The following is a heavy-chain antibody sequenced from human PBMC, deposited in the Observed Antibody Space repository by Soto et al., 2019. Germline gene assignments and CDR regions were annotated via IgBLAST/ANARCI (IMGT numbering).Heavy chain of an antibody. Sequence: QLVESGGGLVQPGGSLRLSCVASGFSFDDFAMHWVRQAPGKGLEWISGITWNSVSTDYGNSVKGRFTVSRDNAKNSLYLQMSSFTSEGTALYFCAKERVRFLDAWGQGTLVTVSS. V-gene: IGHV3-9*01. D-gene: IGHD3-3*01. CDR2: ITWNSVST. J-gene: IGHJ5*02. CDR1: GFSFDDFA. CDR3: AKERVRFLDA.